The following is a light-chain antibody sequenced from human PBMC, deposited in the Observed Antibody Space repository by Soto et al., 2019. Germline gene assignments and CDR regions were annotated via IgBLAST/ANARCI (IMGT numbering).Light chain of an antibody. CDR2: DVS. J-gene: IGLJ3*02. CDR1: SSDVGGYNF. V-gene: IGLV2-11*01. CDR3: CSYAGYYTWV. Sequence: QSALTQPRSVSWSPGQSVTISCTGTSSDVGGYNFVSWYKQHPGKAPKLMSYDVSKRPSGVPDRFSGSKSGNTASLTISWLQAEHEADYYCCSYAGYYTWVFGGVTKLTVL.